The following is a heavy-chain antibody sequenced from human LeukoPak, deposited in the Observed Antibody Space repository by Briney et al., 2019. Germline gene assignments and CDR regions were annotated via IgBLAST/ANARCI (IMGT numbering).Heavy chain of an antibody. V-gene: IGHV1-69*06. CDR1: GGTFSSYA. CDR2: IIPIFGTA. Sequence: SVKVSCKASGGTFSSYAISWVRQAPGQGLEWMGGIIPIFGTANYAQKFQGRVTMTEDTSTDTAYMQLSSLRSEDTAVYYCSTSLQWLVGDYWGQGTLVTVSS. CDR3: STSLQWLVGDY. J-gene: IGHJ4*02. D-gene: IGHD6-19*01.